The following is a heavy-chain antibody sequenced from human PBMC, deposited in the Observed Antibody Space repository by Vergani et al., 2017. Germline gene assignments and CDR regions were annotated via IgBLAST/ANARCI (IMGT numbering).Heavy chain of an antibody. J-gene: IGHJ5*02. CDR3: ARGDLDCSSSSCCIDCGFDR. CDR1: GGTFSSYT. CDR2: IIPILGIA. D-gene: IGHD2-2*01. V-gene: IGHV1-69*02. Sequence: QVQLVQSGAEVKKPGSSVKVSCKASGGTFSSYTISWVRQAPGQGLEWMGRIIPILGIANYAQKFQGRVTITADKSTSTAYMELSSRRSEDTAVYYCARGDLDCSSSSCCIDCGFDRWGQGTLVTVS.